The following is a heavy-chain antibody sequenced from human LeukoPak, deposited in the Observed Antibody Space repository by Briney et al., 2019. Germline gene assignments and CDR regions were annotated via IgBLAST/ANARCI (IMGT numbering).Heavy chain of an antibody. J-gene: IGHJ4*02. CDR2: IRYDGSNK. Sequence: GGSLRLSCAASGFTFSSYGMHWVRQAPGKGLEWVAFIRYDGSNKYYADSVKGRFTISRDDSKNTLYLQMNSLRAEDTAVYYCAKGPYYYDSSGVDYWGQGTLVTVSS. CDR3: AKGPYYYDSSGVDY. V-gene: IGHV3-30*02. CDR1: GFTFSSYG. D-gene: IGHD3-22*01.